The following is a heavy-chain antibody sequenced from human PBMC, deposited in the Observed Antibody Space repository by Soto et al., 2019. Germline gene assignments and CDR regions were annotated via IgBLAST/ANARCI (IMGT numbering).Heavy chain of an antibody. J-gene: IGHJ4*02. CDR3: ARDWGYGSGSYYNRYVDY. V-gene: IGHV4-4*02. CDR1: GAFISDNNW. CDR2: VYHIGIT. D-gene: IGHD3-10*01. Sequence: SETLSLTCAVSGAFISDNNWWSWVRQPPGKGLEWIGEVYHIGITNYNPSLKSRVTISVDKSKNHFSLTLTSVTAADTAVYYCARDWGYGSGSYYNRYVDYWSQGTLVTVSS.